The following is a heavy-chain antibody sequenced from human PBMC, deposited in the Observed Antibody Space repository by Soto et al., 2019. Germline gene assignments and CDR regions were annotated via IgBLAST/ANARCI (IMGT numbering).Heavy chain of an antibody. D-gene: IGHD3-9*01. V-gene: IGHV3-23*01. CDR1: GFTFTTYA. CDR2: INTAGTT. CDR3: ARDWFEDY. J-gene: IGHJ4*02. Sequence: HPGGSLRLSCAASGFTFTTYAMTWVRQAPGKGLEWVSVINTAGTTYYTDSVKGRFTISRDNAKNTLYLQMNGLKAEDTAVYYCARDWFEDYWGQGTLVTVSS.